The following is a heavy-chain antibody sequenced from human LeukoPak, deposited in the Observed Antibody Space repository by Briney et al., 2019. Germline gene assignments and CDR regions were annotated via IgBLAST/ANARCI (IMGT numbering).Heavy chain of an antibody. CDR3: ARGEDNGDGFDY. J-gene: IGHJ4*02. Sequence: ASVKVSCKGSGYTFPAYYMHWVRQAPGQGLEWMGWINPNSGTKYAQKFQGWVTMTRDTSISTAYMEVSRLRSDDTAVYYCARGEDNGDGFDYWGQGTLVTVSS. V-gene: IGHV1-2*04. D-gene: IGHD4-17*01. CDR2: INPNSGT. CDR1: GYTFPAYY.